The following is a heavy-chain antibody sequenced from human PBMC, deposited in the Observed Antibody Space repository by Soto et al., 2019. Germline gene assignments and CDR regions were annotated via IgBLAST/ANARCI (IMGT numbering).Heavy chain of an antibody. CDR1: GASVSRGTYY. D-gene: IGHD5-18*01. Sequence: QVQLQESGPGLVKPSETLSLTCTGFGASVSRGTYYWSWIRQPPGKGLEWVGHIYYTGSTNYNLSLHNRVTISVDTSKNHFSLQLTSVTAADTAVYYCARGAGFSYASTWFDIWGQGTLVTVSS. J-gene: IGHJ5*02. CDR2: IYYTGST. V-gene: IGHV4-61*03. CDR3: ARGAGFSYASTWFDI.